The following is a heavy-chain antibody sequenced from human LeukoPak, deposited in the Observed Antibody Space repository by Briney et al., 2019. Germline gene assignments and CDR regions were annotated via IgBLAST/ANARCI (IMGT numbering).Heavy chain of an antibody. CDR3: ARDVDPYYYDSSGPAVY. D-gene: IGHD3-22*01. V-gene: IGHV3-21*01. CDR1: GFTFSSYS. Sequence: GGSLRLSCAASGFTFSSYSMNWVRQAPGKGLEWVSSISSSSSYIYYADSVKGRFTISRDNAKNSLYLQMNSLRAEDTAVYYCARDVDPYYYDSSGPAVYWGQGTLVTVSS. CDR2: ISSSSSYI. J-gene: IGHJ4*02.